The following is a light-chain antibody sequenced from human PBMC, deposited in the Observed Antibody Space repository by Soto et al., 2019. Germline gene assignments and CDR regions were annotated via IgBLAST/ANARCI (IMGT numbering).Light chain of an antibody. V-gene: IGLV2-23*01. J-gene: IGLJ1*01. CDR3: CSYAGANTL. Sequence: QSVLAQPASVSGSPGQSITISCTGTSSDVGSYNLVSWYQQHPGKAPKLLIFESSKRPSGVSNRFSGSKSGNTASLTISGLQAEEEADYYCCSYAGANTLLGNGTKVTV. CDR1: SSDVGSYNL. CDR2: ESS.